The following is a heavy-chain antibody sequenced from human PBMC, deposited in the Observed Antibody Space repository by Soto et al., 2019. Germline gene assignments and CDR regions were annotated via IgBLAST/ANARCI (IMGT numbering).Heavy chain of an antibody. CDR3: ASVGAAAAPYVRFDP. V-gene: IGHV4-39*01. CDR1: GGSISSSSYY. Sequence: SETLSLTCTVSGGSISSSSYYWGWIRQPPGKGLEWIGSIYYSGSTYYNPSLKSRVTISVDTSKNQFSLKLSSVTAADTAVYYCASVGAAAAPYVRFDPWGQGTLVTVSS. D-gene: IGHD6-13*01. CDR2: IYYSGST. J-gene: IGHJ5*02.